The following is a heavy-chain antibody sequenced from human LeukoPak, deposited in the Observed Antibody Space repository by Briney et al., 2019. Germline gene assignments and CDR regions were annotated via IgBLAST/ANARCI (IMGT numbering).Heavy chain of an antibody. CDR1: GGTFSSYA. V-gene: IGHV1-69*06. J-gene: IGHJ3*02. Sequence: VASVKVSCKASGGTFSSYAISWVRQAPGQGLEWMGGIIPIFGTANYAQKFQGRVTITADKSTSTAYMELSSLRSEDTAVYYCARDNPRVEDAFDIWGQGTMVTVSS. CDR2: IIPIFGTA. CDR3: ARDNPRVEDAFDI.